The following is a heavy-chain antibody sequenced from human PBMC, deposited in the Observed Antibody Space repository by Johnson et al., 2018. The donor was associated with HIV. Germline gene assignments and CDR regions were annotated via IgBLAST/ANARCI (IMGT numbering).Heavy chain of an antibody. V-gene: IGHV3-30*02. CDR1: GFTVSSNY. CDR2: IRYDGSDI. Sequence: VQLVESGGGLIQPGGSLRLSCAASGFTVSSNYMSWVRQAPRKGLEWVAFIRYDGSDIYYADSVKSRFTLSRDNSKKTLYLQMNSLRAEDTAVYYCARDLLGIYSGSYSSYAFDIWGQGTMVTVSS. J-gene: IGHJ3*02. CDR3: ARDLLGIYSGSYSSYAFDI. D-gene: IGHD1-26*01.